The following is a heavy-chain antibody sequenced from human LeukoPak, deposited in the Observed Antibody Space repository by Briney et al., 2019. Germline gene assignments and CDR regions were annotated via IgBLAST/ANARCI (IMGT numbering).Heavy chain of an antibody. J-gene: IGHJ4*02. CDR3: ARCEALDYGDYQYYFDY. V-gene: IGHV4-31*03. CDR2: IYYSGST. D-gene: IGHD4-17*01. CDR1: GGSISSGGYY. Sequence: SETLSLTSTVSGGSISSGGYYWSWIRQHPGKGLEWIGYIYYSGSTYYNPSLKSRVTISVDTSKNQFSLKPSSVTAADTAVYYCARCEALDYGDYQYYFDYWAREPWSPSPQ.